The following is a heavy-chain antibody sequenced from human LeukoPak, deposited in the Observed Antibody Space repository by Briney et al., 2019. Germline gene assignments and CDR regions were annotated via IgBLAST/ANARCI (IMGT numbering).Heavy chain of an antibody. CDR2: ITSSSGYI. CDR3: AREVGSNGAFDY. D-gene: IGHD1-26*01. V-gene: IGHV3-21*01. J-gene: IGHJ4*02. CDR1: GFPFSNYK. Sequence: GGSLRLSCAASGFPFSNYKMNWVRQAPGKGLEWVSSITSSSGYIYYADSVKGRFTISRDNAKKSLFLHMNSLRADDTAVYSCAREVGSNGAFDYWGPGTLVTVSS.